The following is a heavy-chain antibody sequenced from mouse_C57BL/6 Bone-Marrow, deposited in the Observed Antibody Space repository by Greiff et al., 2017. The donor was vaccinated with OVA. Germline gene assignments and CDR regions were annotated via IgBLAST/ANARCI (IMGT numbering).Heavy chain of an antibody. V-gene: IGHV2-9-1*01. CDR1: GFSLTSYA. Sequence: VMLVESGPGLVAPSQSLSITCTVSGFSLTSYAISWVRQPPGKGLEWLGVIWTGGGTNYNSALKSRLSISKDNSKSQVFLKMNSLQTDDTARYYCARIPFITTVVAPYYAMDYWGQGTSVTVSS. CDR2: IWTGGGT. J-gene: IGHJ4*01. D-gene: IGHD1-1*01. CDR3: ARIPFITTVVAPYYAMDY.